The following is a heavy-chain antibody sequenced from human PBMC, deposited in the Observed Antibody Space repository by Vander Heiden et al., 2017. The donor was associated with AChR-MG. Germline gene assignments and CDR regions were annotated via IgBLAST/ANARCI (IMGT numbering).Heavy chain of an antibody. CDR3: AKDLHPYSSGWHYDY. J-gene: IGHJ4*02. V-gene: IGHV3-9*01. CDR2: ISWNSGSI. D-gene: IGHD6-19*01. Sequence: EVQLVESGGGLVQPGRSLRLSCAAPGFTFDDYAMHWVRQAPGKGLEWVSGISWNSGSIGYADSVKGRFTISRDNAKNSLYLQMNSLRAEDTALYYCAKDLHPYSSGWHYDYWGQGTLVTVSS. CDR1: GFTFDDYA.